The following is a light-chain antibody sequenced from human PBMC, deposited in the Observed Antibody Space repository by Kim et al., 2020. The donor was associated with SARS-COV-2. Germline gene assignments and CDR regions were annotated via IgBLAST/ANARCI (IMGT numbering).Light chain of an antibody. CDR3: QQYHRSPLT. V-gene: IGKV3-20*01. CDR1: SNS. J-gene: IGKJ4*01. Sequence: SNSLAWYQQKDGQAPRLLIYGASSRAIGIPDRFSGSGSGTDFTLTISRVEPEDFAVYYCQQYHRSPLTFGGGTKVDIK. CDR2: GAS.